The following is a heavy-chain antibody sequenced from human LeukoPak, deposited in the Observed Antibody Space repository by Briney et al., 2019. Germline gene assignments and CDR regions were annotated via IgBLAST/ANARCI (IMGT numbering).Heavy chain of an antibody. V-gene: IGHV3-48*01. CDR2: ISSSSSTI. Sequence: PGGSLRLSCAASGFTFSSYSMNWVRQAPGKGLEWVSYISSSSSTIYYADSVKGRFTISRDNAKNSLYLQMNSLRAEDTAVYYCARGVSSAPTSGYLFDCWGQGTLVTVSS. J-gene: IGHJ4*02. D-gene: IGHD3-22*01. CDR3: ARGVSSAPTSGYLFDC. CDR1: GFTFSSYS.